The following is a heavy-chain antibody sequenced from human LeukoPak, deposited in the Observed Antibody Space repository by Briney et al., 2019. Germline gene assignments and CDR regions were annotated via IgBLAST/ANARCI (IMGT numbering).Heavy chain of an antibody. CDR3: ARTRGYSAYDYFDY. CDR1: GYTFTNYY. CDR2: INPSGGRT. D-gene: IGHD5-12*01. J-gene: IGHJ4*02. V-gene: IGHV1-46*01. Sequence: GASVKVSCKASGYTFTNYYIYWVRQAPGQGLEWMGIINPSGGRTDYAQNFQGRVTVTRDTSTGTAYMELSSLRSEDTAVYFCARTRGYSAYDYFDYWGQGTLVTVSS.